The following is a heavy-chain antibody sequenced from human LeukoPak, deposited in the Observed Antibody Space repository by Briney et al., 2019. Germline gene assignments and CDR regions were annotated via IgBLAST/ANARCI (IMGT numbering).Heavy chain of an antibody. V-gene: IGHV3-21*01. D-gene: IGHD6-13*01. CDR3: ARDHSSSIDC. CDR1: GFTFSSYS. J-gene: IGHJ4*02. CDR2: ISSSSSYI. Sequence: PGGSLRLSCAASGFTFSSYSMNWVRQAPGKGLEWVSSISSSSSYIYYADSVKGRFTISRDNAKSSLYLQTNSLRAEDTAVYYCARDHSSSIDCWGQGTLVTVSS.